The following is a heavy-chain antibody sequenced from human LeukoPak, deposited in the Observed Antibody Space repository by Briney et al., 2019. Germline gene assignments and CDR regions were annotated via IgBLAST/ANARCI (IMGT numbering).Heavy chain of an antibody. J-gene: IGHJ4*02. CDR1: GFTFSSYS. Sequence: GGSRRLSCAASGFTFSSYSMNWVRQAPGKGLEWVSSISSSSSYIYYADSVKGRFTISRDNAKNSLYLQMNSLRAEDTAVYYCARTEKDIVVVPAAIALDYWGQGTLVTVSS. V-gene: IGHV3-21*01. CDR2: ISSSSSYI. D-gene: IGHD2-2*02. CDR3: ARTEKDIVVVPAAIALDY.